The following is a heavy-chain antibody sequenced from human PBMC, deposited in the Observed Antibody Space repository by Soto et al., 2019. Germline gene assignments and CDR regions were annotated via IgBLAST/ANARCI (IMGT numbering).Heavy chain of an antibody. CDR2: IWYDGSNK. CDR1: GFTFSSYG. Sequence: GGSLRLSCAASGFTFSSYGMHWVRQAPGKGLEWVAVIWYDGSNKYYADSVKGRFTISRDNSKNTLYLQMNSLRAEDTAVYYCARDYDYSRYYYYYYGMDVWGQGTTVTVSS. J-gene: IGHJ6*02. CDR3: ARDYDYSRYYYYYYGMDV. D-gene: IGHD4-4*01. V-gene: IGHV3-33*01.